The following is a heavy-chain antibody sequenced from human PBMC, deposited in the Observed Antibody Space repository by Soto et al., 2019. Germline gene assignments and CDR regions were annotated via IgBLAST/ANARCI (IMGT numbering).Heavy chain of an antibody. Sequence: SETLSLTCAVSGYSISSGYYWGWLRQPPGKGLEWIGSIYYSGSTYYNPSLKSRVTISVDTSKNQFSLKLSSVTAADTAVYYCARDSSSWYYGMDVWGQGTTVTVSS. D-gene: IGHD6-13*01. J-gene: IGHJ6*02. CDR3: ARDSSSWYYGMDV. V-gene: IGHV4-38-2*02. CDR2: IYYSGST. CDR1: GYSISSGYY.